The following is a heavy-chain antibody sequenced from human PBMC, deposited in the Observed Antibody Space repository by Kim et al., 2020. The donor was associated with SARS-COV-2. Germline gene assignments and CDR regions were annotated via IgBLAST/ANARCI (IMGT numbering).Heavy chain of an antibody. Sequence: SETLSLTCTVSGGNITSGSYYWTWMRQSAGKGLEWIGRTYKNGGANYNPSLKSRVTISVETSKNQFSLKVASVTAADTAVYYCGRERWLNHRSVAPWGQGILVTVSS. CDR1: GGNITSGSYY. CDR3: GRERWLNHRSVAP. J-gene: IGHJ5*02. CDR2: TYKNGGA. V-gene: IGHV4-61*02. D-gene: IGHD5-12*01.